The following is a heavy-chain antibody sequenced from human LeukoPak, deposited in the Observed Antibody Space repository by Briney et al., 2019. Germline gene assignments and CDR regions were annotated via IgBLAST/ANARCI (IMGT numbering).Heavy chain of an antibody. CDR1: GFIFSSYG. CDR2: ISYDGSTK. V-gene: IGHV3-30*18. Sequence: QPGGSLRLSCAASGFIFSSYGMHWVRQAPGKGLEWVAVISYDGSTKYYADSVKGRFTISRDNSKNTLYLQMNSLRVEDTAVYYRPKGTSYCGGDCYPDYWGQGTLVTVSS. D-gene: IGHD2-21*02. CDR3: PKGTSYCGGDCYPDY. J-gene: IGHJ4*02.